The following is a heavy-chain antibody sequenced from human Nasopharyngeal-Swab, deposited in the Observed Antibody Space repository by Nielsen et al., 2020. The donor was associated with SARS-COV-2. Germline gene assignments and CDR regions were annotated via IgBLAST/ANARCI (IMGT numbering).Heavy chain of an antibody. J-gene: IGHJ2*01. V-gene: IGHV3-33*08. D-gene: IGHD2-15*01. Sequence: GESLKISCAASGFTFNTYAISWVRQAPGKGLEWVAVIWYDGSNKYYADSVKGRFTISRDNSKNTLYLQMNSLRAEDTAVYYCARDNTVVVAATPHWYFDLWGRGTLVTVSS. CDR1: GFTFNTYA. CDR3: ARDNTVVVAATPHWYFDL. CDR2: IWYDGSNK.